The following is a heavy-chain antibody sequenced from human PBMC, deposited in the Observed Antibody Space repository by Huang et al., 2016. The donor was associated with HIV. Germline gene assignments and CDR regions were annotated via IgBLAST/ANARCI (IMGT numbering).Heavy chain of an antibody. J-gene: IGHJ5*02. V-gene: IGHV3-9*03. CDR2: ISRNSVGV. CDR1: GFIFDDYA. CDR3: VKDMGSDLHDGIFHL. Sequence: EVQLVESGGGLVQPGRSLRISCGASGFIFDDYAMHWVRQAPGKGLEWVAGISRNSVGVAYVDSVKGRFTISRDNAGNSLYLEMNGLTTADMAVYYCVKDMGSDLHDGIFHLWGQGTLVTVSS. D-gene: IGHD1-26*01.